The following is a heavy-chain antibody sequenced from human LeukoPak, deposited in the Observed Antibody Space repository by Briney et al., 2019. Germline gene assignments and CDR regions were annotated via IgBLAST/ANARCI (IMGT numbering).Heavy chain of an antibody. CDR1: GSSISGDYY. J-gene: IGHJ3*02. CDR2: IHHSGST. V-gene: IGHV4-38-2*02. D-gene: IGHD3-22*01. Sequence: SETLSLTCSVSGSSISGDYYWGWVRQTPGKGLQWIATIHHSGSTYFNPSLKSRVTISTDTSKNQFSLKLSSVTAADTAVYYCASGRTDYYDSSGYYYEDAFDIWGQGTMVTVSS. CDR3: ASGRTDYYDSSGYYYEDAFDI.